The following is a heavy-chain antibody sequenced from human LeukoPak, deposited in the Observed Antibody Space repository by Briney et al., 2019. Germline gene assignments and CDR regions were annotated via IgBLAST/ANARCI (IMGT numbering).Heavy chain of an antibody. CDR3: ASGTYRLGDY. CDR2: ISGSGVDT. Sequence: GGSLRLSCAASGLSFSTYAMSWVRRAPGKGLEWVAGISGSGVDTHYAGSVNGRFRISRDNSANTLYLQMNSLREEDTALYYCASGTYRLGDYWGQGTQVAVSP. V-gene: IGHV3-23*01. J-gene: IGHJ4*02. D-gene: IGHD3-10*01. CDR1: GLSFSTYA.